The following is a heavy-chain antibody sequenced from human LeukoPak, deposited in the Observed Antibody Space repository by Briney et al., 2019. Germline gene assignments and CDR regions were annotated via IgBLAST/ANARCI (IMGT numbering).Heavy chain of an antibody. CDR1: GFTFDDYA. Sequence: GGSLRLSCAASGFTFDDYAMPWVRQAPGKGLEWVSGISWNSGSIGYADSVKGRFTISRDNAKNSLYLQMNSLRAEDTALYYCAKDISYDILTGSKDYWGQGTLVTVSS. CDR2: ISWNSGSI. D-gene: IGHD3-9*01. J-gene: IGHJ4*02. V-gene: IGHV3-9*01. CDR3: AKDISYDILTGSKDY.